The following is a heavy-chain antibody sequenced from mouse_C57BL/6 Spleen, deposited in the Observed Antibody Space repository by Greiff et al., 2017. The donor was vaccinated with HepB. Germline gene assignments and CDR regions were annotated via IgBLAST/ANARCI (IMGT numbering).Heavy chain of an antibody. Sequence: VQLKESGPELVKPGASVKISCKASGYTFTDYYMNWVKQSHGKSLEWIGDINPNNGGTSYNQKFKGKATLTVDKSSSTAYMELRSLTSEDSAVYYCARTATANWYFDVWGTGTTVTVSS. CDR2: INPNNGGT. V-gene: IGHV1-26*01. J-gene: IGHJ1*03. D-gene: IGHD1-2*01. CDR1: GYTFTDYY. CDR3: ARTATANWYFDV.